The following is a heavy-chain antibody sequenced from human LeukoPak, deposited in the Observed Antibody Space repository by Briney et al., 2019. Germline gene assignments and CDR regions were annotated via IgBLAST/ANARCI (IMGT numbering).Heavy chain of an antibody. CDR1: GFTFSSYA. CDR3: ANTFIAAGGDFDY. CDR2: ISGSGGST. J-gene: IGHJ4*02. Sequence: GGSLRLSCAASGFTFSSYAMSWVRQAPGKGLEWVSAISGSGGSTYYADSVKGRFTISRDNSKNTLYLQRNSLRAEDTAVYYCANTFIAAGGDFDYWGQGTLVTVAS. V-gene: IGHV3-23*01. D-gene: IGHD6-13*01.